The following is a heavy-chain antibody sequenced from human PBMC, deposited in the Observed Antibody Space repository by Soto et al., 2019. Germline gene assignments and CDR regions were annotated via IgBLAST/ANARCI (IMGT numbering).Heavy chain of an antibody. J-gene: IGHJ4*02. Sequence: QVQLVQSGAEVKKPGSSVKVSCKASGGTLSSFAISWVRQAPGQGLEWIGGIIPLWGSTSYAQKFQGRVTITAHESTNTAYMELNGLRSEDTAVYYCARDSSSWYFFDYWGQGTLVTVSS. V-gene: IGHV1-69*01. CDR1: GGTLSSFA. CDR3: ARDSSSWYFFDY. D-gene: IGHD6-13*01. CDR2: IIPLWGST.